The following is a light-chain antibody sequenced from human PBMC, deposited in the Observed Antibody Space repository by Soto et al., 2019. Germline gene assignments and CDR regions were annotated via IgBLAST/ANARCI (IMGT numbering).Light chain of an antibody. V-gene: IGLV2-14*03. CDR1: SSDVGGYNY. CDR2: DVR. J-gene: IGLJ1*01. CDR3: SSYTTISPDV. Sequence: QSALTQPASVSGSPGQSITISCTGTSSDVGGYNYVSWYQQHPGKAPKLMIYDVRNRPSGVSNRFSGSKSVNTASLTISGLQAEDEADYYCSSYTTISPDVFGTGTKLTVL.